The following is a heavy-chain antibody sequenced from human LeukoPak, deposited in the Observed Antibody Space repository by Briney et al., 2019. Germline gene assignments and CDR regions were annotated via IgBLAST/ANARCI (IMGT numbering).Heavy chain of an antibody. J-gene: IGHJ6*02. CDR1: GYTFTGYY. CDR3: ARERNPMAAAGQNIYYYYGMDV. D-gene: IGHD6-13*01. CDR2: INPNSGGT. Sequence: ASVKVSCKASGYTFTGYYMHWVLQAPGQGLEWMGWINPNSGGTNYAQKFQGRVTMTRDTSISTAYMELSRLRSDDTAVYYWARERNPMAAAGQNIYYYYGMDVWGQGTTVTVSS. V-gene: IGHV1-2*02.